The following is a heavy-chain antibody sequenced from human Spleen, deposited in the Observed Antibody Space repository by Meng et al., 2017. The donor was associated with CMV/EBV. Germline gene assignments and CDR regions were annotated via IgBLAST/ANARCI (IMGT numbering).Heavy chain of an antibody. Sequence: QVHLQQGGGGLLEPSETLSLTCAVYGGSFSGYYWSWIRQPPGKGLEWIGEINHSGSTNYNPSLKSRVTISVDTSKNQFSLKLSSVTAADTAVYYCAGGIGYSYGNGDYWGQGTLVTASS. CDR2: INHSGST. J-gene: IGHJ4*02. D-gene: IGHD5-18*01. V-gene: IGHV4-34*01. CDR3: AGGIGYSYGNGDY. CDR1: GGSFSGYY.